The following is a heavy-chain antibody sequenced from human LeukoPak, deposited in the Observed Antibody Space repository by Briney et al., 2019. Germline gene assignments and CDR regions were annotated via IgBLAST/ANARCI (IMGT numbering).Heavy chain of an antibody. D-gene: IGHD3-10*01. CDR2: INHSGST. CDR1: GGSFSGYY. V-gene: IGHV4-34*01. J-gene: IGHJ4*02. Sequence: PSETLSLTCAVYGGSFSGYYWSWIRQPPGKGLEWIGEINHSGSTNYNPSLKSRVTISVDTSKNQFSLKLSSVTAADTAVYYCARHVGYYYGSGLNPRLVNGFDYWGQGTLVTVSS. CDR3: ARHVGYYYGSGLNPRLVNGFDY.